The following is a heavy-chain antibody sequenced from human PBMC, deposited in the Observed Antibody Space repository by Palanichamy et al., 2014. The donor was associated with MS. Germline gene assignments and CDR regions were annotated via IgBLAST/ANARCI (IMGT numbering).Heavy chain of an antibody. J-gene: IGHJ4*02. D-gene: IGHD3-22*01. CDR3: VRDYYDRSGHNLHYFDY. CDR1: GFTFSGYW. V-gene: IGHV3-74*01. Sequence: EVQLVESGGGLVQPGGPVRLSCAASGFTFSGYWTHWVRQAPGKGLVWVSHINTDGSGTNYADSVKGRFTISRDNAKNTLYLQMNSLRAEDTAVYYCVRDYYDRSGHNLHYFDYWGQGTLVTVSS. CDR2: INTDGSGT.